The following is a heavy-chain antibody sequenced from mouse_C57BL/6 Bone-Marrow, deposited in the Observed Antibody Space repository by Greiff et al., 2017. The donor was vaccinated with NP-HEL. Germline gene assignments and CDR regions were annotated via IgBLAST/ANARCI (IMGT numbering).Heavy chain of an antibody. J-gene: IGHJ3*01. CDR1: GYTFTDCY. CDR3: ARGPDYYGSSYGFAY. V-gene: IGHV1-75*01. CDR2: IFPGSGST. D-gene: IGHD1-1*01. Sequence: VQLQQSGPELVKPGASVTISCKASGYTFTDCYINWVKQRPGQGLEWIGWIFPGSGSTYYNEKFKGKATLTVDESSSTAYMLLRSLTSEDSAVYFCARGPDYYGSSYGFAYWGQGTLVTVSA.